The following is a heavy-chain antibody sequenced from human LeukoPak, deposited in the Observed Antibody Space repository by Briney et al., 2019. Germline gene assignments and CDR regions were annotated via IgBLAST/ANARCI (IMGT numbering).Heavy chain of an antibody. CDR2: ISSSSSSYI. V-gene: IGHV3-21*01. CDR3: ASPLTTVTTGDY. D-gene: IGHD4-17*01. Sequence: GGSLRLSCAASGFTFSSYSMNWVRQAPGKGLEWVSSISSSSSSYIYYADSVKGRFTISRDNAKNSLYLQMNSLRAEDTAVYYCASPLTTVTTGDYWGQGTLVTVSS. CDR1: GFTFSSYS. J-gene: IGHJ4*02.